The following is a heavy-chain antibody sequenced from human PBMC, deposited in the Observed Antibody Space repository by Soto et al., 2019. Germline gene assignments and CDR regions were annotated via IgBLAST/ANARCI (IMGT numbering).Heavy chain of an antibody. J-gene: IGHJ4*02. CDR2: IWYDGSNK. D-gene: IGHD3-16*01. CDR3: ASRSTSYLGAFDY. V-gene: IGHV3-33*01. Sequence: ESGGGVVQPGRSLRLSCAASGFTFSSYGMHWVRQAPGKGLEWVAVIWYDGSNKYYADSVKGRFTISRDNSKNTLYLQMNSLRAEDTAVYYCASRSTSYLGAFDYWGQGTLVTVSS. CDR1: GFTFSSYG.